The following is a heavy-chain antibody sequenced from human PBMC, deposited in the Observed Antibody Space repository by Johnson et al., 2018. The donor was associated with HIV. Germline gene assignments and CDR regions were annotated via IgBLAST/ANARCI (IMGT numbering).Heavy chain of an antibody. V-gene: IGHV3-66*01. J-gene: IGHJ3*02. Sequence: VQLVESGGGLVQPGGSLRLSCAASGFTVSSNYMSWVRQALGKGLEWVSVIYSGGSTYSADSVKGRFTISRDNSKNTLYLQMGSLRAEDMAVYYCARKVVTADDAFDIWGQGTMVTVSS. CDR2: IYSGGST. D-gene: IGHD2-21*02. CDR1: GFTVSSNY. CDR3: ARKVVTADDAFDI.